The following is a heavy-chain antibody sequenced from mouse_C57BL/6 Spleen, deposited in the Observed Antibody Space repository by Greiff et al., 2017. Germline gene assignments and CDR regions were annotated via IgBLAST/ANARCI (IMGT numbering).Heavy chain of an antibody. D-gene: IGHD1-1*01. CDR3: ARQGIYYGSRYYFDY. CDR2: IYPGSGST. CDR1: GYTFTSYW. V-gene: IGHV1-55*01. J-gene: IGHJ2*01. Sequence: QVQLQQPGAELVKPGASVKMSCKASGYTFTSYWITWVKQRPGQGLEWIGDIYPGSGSTNYNEKFKSKATLTVDTSSSTAYMQLSSLTSEDSAVYYCARQGIYYGSRYYFDYWGQGTTRTVSS.